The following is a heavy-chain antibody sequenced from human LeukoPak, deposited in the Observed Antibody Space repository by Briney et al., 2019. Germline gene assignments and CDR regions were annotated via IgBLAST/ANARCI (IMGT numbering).Heavy chain of an antibody. CDR2: IRFDGNDK. J-gene: IGHJ4*02. CDR3: AKDHGNYGSSGYQYYFDY. CDR1: GSTFSGFG. Sequence: GGSLRLSCAASGSTFSGFGMHWFRQAPGRALEWVAFIRFDGNDKYHLDSLKGRFTISRDNSKNTVLLQMNSLRPEDTAVYYCAKDHGNYGSSGYQYYFDYWGQGTLVTVSS. V-gene: IGHV3-30*02. D-gene: IGHD3-22*01.